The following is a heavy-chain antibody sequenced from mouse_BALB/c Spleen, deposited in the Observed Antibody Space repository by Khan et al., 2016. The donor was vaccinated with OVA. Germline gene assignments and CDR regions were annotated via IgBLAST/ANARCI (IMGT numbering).Heavy chain of an antibody. V-gene: IGHV5-17*02. J-gene: IGHJ2*01. Sequence: EVELVESGGGLVQPGGSRKLSCAASGFTFSSYGMHWVRQAPEKGLEWVAYISGDSSTIYYADTVKGRFTISRDNPKNTLFLQMTSLMSEDTARYYCATSYFYGYYFDYWGTGTTLTVSS. CDR2: ISGDSSTI. D-gene: IGHD1-1*01. CDR1: GFTFSSYG. CDR3: ATSYFYGYYFDY.